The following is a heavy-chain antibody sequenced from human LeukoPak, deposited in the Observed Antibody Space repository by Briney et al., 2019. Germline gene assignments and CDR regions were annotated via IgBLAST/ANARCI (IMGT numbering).Heavy chain of an antibody. CDR1: GGSISSYY. V-gene: IGHV4-59*08. J-gene: IGHJ5*02. Sequence: PSETLSLTCTVSGGSISSYYWSWIRQPPGKGLEWIGYTYYSGSTNYNPSLKSRVTISVDTSKNQFSLKLSSVTAADTAVYYCARPPGLSGSSSWFDPWGQGTLVTVSS. CDR2: TYYSGST. CDR3: ARPPGLSGSSSWFDP. D-gene: IGHD1-26*01.